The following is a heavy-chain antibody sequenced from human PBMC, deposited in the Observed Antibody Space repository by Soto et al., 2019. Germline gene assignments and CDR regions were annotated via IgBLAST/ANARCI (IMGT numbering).Heavy chain of an antibody. D-gene: IGHD4-17*01. V-gene: IGHV3-33*01. CDR2: IFYDGSHK. CDR3: ARRRSTVTTPWFYHGMDV. J-gene: IGHJ6*02. Sequence: QVQLEESGGGVVQPGRSLRLSCTASGFAFSDYGMHWVRQAPGKGLEWVAIIFYDGSHKYYADSVKGRFTISRANSRNTVELQMNSLRAEDTATYFCARRRSTVTTPWFYHGMDVWGRGTTVTVSS. CDR1: GFAFSDYG.